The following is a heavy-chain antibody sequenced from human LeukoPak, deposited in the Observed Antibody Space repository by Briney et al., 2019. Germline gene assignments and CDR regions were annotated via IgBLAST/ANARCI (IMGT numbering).Heavy chain of an antibody. CDR1: GYTFAGYY. CDR2: INPKIGGT. V-gene: IGHV1-2*02. J-gene: IGHJ4*02. Sequence: ASVKVSCKASGYTFAGYYMHWVRQAPGQGLEWMGWINPKIGGTNYAQKFQGRVTMTRDTSISTAYMELSRLRSDDTVVYYCAREIGSGSFLDNWGQGTLVTVSS. CDR3: AREIGSGSFLDN. D-gene: IGHD3-10*01.